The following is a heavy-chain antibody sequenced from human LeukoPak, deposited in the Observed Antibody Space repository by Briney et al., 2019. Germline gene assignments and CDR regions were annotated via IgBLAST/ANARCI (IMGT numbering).Heavy chain of an antibody. J-gene: IGHJ4*02. V-gene: IGHV5-51*01. CDR1: GYSFTNYW. CDR2: ISPGDSDI. D-gene: IGHD6-19*01. CDR3: GRLTFTSGSIDY. Sequence: GESLKISCKSSGYSFTNYWIGWVRQMPGKGLEWMGFISPGDSDIRYSPSFQGQVTISADKSISTAHLQWSSLKASDTAVFFCGRLTFTSGSIDYWGQGTLVTVSS.